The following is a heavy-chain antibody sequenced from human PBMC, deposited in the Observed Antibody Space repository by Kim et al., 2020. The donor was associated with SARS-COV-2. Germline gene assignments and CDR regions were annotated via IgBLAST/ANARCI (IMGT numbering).Heavy chain of an antibody. V-gene: IGHV3-9*01. CDR1: GFTFGDYA. Sequence: GGSLRLSCAASGFTFGDYAMHWARQAPGKGLEWVSGISWNSGSIGYADSVKGRFTISRDNAKNSLYLQMNSLRAEDTALYYCAKTGRVHSSGRLYFDYWGQGTLVTVSS. D-gene: IGHD6-19*01. J-gene: IGHJ4*02. CDR2: ISWNSGSI. CDR3: AKTGRVHSSGRLYFDY.